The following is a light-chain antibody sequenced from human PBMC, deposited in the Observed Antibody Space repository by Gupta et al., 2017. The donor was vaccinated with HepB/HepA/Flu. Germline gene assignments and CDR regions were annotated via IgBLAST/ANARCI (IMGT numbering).Light chain of an antibody. V-gene: IGKV2-24*01. CDR3: RQSKHFPRS. J-gene: IGKJ2*04. CDR2: EVS. Sequence: DIVLTQTPLSSSVTLGQPASISCRSSQSLIHSDGNIYFNWLHQRPGQPPRLLIYEVSIRFSGVPDRFSGSGTGADFTLKISRVEAEDVGIYYCRQSKHFPRSFGQGTKLEIK. CDR1: QSLIHSDGNIY.